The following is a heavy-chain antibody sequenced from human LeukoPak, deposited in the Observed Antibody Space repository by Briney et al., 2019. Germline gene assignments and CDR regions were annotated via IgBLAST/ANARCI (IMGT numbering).Heavy chain of an antibody. V-gene: IGHV4-39*07. Sequence: KSSETLSLTCTVSGGSISSSSYYWGWIRQPPGKGLEWIGSIYYSGSTNYNPSLNSRVTISVDTSKNQFSLKLSSVTAADTAVYYCARGRGATVTTRTRLDAFDIWGQGTMVTVSS. J-gene: IGHJ3*02. CDR1: GGSISSSSYY. D-gene: IGHD4-17*01. CDR2: IYYSGST. CDR3: ARGRGATVTTRTRLDAFDI.